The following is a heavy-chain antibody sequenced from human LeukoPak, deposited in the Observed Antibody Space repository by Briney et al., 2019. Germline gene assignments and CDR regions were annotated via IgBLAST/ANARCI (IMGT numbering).Heavy chain of an antibody. CDR2: IYYSGST. J-gene: IGHJ4*02. D-gene: IGHD3-9*01. CDR1: GGSMNSYY. V-gene: IGHV4-59*08. CDR3: ARHVWLQPFDY. Sequence: PSVTLSLTCSVSGGSMNSYYWSWIRQSPGKGLEWIGYIYYSGSTNYNPSLKSRVTISVDTSKNQFSLKLSSVTAADTAVYYCARHVWLQPFDYWGQGTLVTASS.